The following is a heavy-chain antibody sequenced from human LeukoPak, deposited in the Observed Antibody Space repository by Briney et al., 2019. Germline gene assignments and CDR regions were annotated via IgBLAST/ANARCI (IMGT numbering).Heavy chain of an antibody. Sequence: LGESLKISCKASGYTFVDYWIGWVRQMPGKGLDWMGIIFPGDSDTRYSPSFQGQVTISVDKSISSAYLQWNSLKASDSAIYYCARKFTYSSSWTVFDLWGQGTQVTVSS. CDR3: ARKFTYSSSWTVFDL. CDR1: GYTFVDYW. J-gene: IGHJ4*02. V-gene: IGHV5-51*01. D-gene: IGHD2-2*01. CDR2: IFPGDSDT.